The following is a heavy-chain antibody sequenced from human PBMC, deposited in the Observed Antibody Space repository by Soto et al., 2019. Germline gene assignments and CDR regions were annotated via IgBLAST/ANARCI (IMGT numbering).Heavy chain of an antibody. CDR1: GGSISSGDYY. D-gene: IGHD3-16*01. V-gene: IGHV4-31*03. CDR2: IYYSGST. Sequence: QVQLQESGPGLVKPSQTLSLTCTVSGGSISSGDYYWSWIRQHPGKGLEWIGYIYYSGSTYYNPSRKSRVTIPVDTSRNQVSLELTSVTAADTAVYFCARDRRTAYGDKGFDPWGQGTLVNVSS. CDR3: ARDRRTAYGDKGFDP. J-gene: IGHJ5*02.